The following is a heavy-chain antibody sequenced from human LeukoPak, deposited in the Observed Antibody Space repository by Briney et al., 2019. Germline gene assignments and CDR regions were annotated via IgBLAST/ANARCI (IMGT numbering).Heavy chain of an antibody. CDR2: ISGSGGNT. CDR1: GFTFSNYA. CDR3: ANGNNGDYVRLDY. D-gene: IGHD4-17*01. Sequence: PGGSLRLPCAASGFTFSNYAMTWVRQAPGKGLEWVSVISGSGGNTYYADSVKGRFTISRDNSKNTLYLQMNSLRAEDTAVYYCANGNNGDYVRLDYWGQGTLVTVSS. V-gene: IGHV3-23*01. J-gene: IGHJ4*02.